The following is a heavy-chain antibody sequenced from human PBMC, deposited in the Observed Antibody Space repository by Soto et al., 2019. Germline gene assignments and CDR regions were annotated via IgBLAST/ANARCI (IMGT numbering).Heavy chain of an antibody. J-gene: IGHJ4*02. CDR3: ARVSTLGQYYDYVWGSYRYTFLDSRFVVFDY. V-gene: IGHV4-30-4*01. D-gene: IGHD3-16*02. CDR1: GGSISSGDYY. Sequence: SETLSLTCTVSGGSISSGDYYWSWIRQPPGKGLEWIGYIYYSGSTYYNPSLKSRVTISVDTSKNQFSLKLSSVTAADTAVYYCARVSTLGQYYDYVWGSYRYTFLDSRFVVFDYWGQGTLVTVSS. CDR2: IYYSGST.